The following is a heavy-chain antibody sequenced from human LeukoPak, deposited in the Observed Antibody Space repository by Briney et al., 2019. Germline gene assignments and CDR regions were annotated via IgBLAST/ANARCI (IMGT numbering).Heavy chain of an antibody. V-gene: IGHV3-74*01. Sequence: GGSLRLSCAASGFTFSSYWMHWVRQAPGKGLVWVSRIRSNGSSTYYADSVKGRFTISRDNAKNTLYLQMNRLRAEDTAVYYCARSDWFDPWGQGTLVTVSS. CDR1: GFTFSSYW. CDR3: ARSDWFDP. CDR2: IRSNGSST. J-gene: IGHJ5*02.